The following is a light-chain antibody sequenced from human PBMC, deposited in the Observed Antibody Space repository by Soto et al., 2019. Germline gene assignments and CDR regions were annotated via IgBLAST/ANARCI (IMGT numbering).Light chain of an antibody. Sequence: QSVLTQPPSMSAAPGQKVTIFCSGSNSNIGVSYVSWYRQLPGTAPKLVIYDNHRRPSGIPDRFSGSKSDTSATLGITGLQTGDEADYYCGTWDNRLRGWVFGGGTQLTVL. V-gene: IGLV1-51*01. CDR2: DNH. CDR3: GTWDNRLRGWV. CDR1: NSNIGVSY. J-gene: IGLJ3*02.